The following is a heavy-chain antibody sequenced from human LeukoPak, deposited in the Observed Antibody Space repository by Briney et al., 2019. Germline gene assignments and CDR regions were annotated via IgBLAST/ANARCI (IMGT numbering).Heavy chain of an antibody. Sequence: ASVKVSCKASGYTSTGYYMHGVRPAPGQGLEWMGRINPNSGGTNSAQKFKGRLTMTRDTSISTAYMELSRLRSDDTAVYYCARALRLLEWWEDYYYMDVWGKGTTVTVSS. J-gene: IGHJ6*03. D-gene: IGHD3-3*01. CDR2: INPNSGGT. CDR1: GYTSTGYY. V-gene: IGHV1-2*06. CDR3: ARALRLLEWWEDYYYMDV.